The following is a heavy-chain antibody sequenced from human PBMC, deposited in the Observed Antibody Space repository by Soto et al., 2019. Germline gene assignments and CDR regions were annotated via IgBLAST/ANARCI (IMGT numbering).Heavy chain of an antibody. CDR1: GGSISSYY. V-gene: IGHV4-59*08. D-gene: IGHD3-10*01. J-gene: IGHJ6*02. CDR2: VHHSWGS. Sequence: QVQLQESGPGLVKPSETLSLSCTVSGGSISSYYWSWFRQSPGKRMEWIGYVHHSWGSSYNPSLQSRVAILLEASKSQFSLKVTAVTATDTAVYYCARQGFGPLHGLVDVWGQGTTVTVSS. CDR3: ARQGFGPLHGLVDV.